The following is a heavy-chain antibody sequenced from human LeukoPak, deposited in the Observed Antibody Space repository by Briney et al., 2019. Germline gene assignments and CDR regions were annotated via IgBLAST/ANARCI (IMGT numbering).Heavy chain of an antibody. Sequence: PGGSLRLSCAASGFTLSTYVMQWVRQAPGKGPEYVSAITGDGGYTYYANSVKGRFTISRDNSKKTLYLQMGSLRADDMAVYYCARVSTNDRRNAFDIWGQGTMVTVSS. V-gene: IGHV3-64*01. CDR3: ARVSTNDRRNAFDI. CDR2: ITGDGGYT. CDR1: GFTLSTYV. D-gene: IGHD2-8*01. J-gene: IGHJ3*02.